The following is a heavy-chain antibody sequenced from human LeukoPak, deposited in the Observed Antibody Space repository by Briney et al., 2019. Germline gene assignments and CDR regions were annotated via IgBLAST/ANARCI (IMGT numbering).Heavy chain of an antibody. CDR1: GFTFSNYA. Sequence: GGSLRLSCAASGFTFSNYAMSWVRQAPGKGLEWVSSITGGGTRAYYADSVKGRFTISRDNSRNTLHLQMNSLRAEDTAVYYCASRSSTVAATVLFDYWGQGTLVTVSS. J-gene: IGHJ4*02. V-gene: IGHV3-23*01. CDR3: ASRSSTVAATVLFDY. CDR2: ITGGGTRA. D-gene: IGHD6-13*01.